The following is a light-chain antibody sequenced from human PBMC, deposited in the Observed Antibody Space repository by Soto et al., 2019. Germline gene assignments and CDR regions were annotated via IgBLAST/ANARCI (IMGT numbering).Light chain of an antibody. V-gene: IGLV1-47*01. CDR1: SSNIGSYS. CDR2: RNN. J-gene: IGLJ1*01. CDR3: ATWDDSLSVLYV. Sequence: QLVLTQPPSASGTPGQRVTISCSGSSSNIGSYSVYWYQQLPGTAPKLLIYRNNQRPSGVPDRFSGSKSGTSASLAISGLRSEDEADYYCATWDDSLSVLYVFGAGTKLTVL.